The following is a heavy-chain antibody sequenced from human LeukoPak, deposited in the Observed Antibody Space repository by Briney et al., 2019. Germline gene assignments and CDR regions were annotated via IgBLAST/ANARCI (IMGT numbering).Heavy chain of an antibody. D-gene: IGHD3-22*01. CDR2: ISASGP. Sequence: GGSLTLSCAASGFTFSKLAMTWVRQAPGKGLEWVSTISASGPNYADAVRGRFTISRDNSRNTLSLQMDSLRAEDTAVYYCAKDHESDGYPCLDHWGLGTLVTVSS. CDR1: GFTFSKLA. V-gene: IGHV3-23*01. J-gene: IGHJ4*02. CDR3: AKDHESDGYPCLDH.